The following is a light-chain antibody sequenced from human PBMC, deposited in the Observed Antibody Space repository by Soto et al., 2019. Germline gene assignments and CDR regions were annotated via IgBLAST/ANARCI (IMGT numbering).Light chain of an antibody. V-gene: IGKV3-11*01. CDR3: QQRNSWPPIT. J-gene: IGKJ5*01. CDR2: DAS. Sequence: EIVLTQSPFTLSLSPEERATLSCRASQSVRTYLAWYQVKPGQAPRLLIYDASSRASGVPARFSGSGSGTDFTLTISSLEPEDLALYYCQQRNSWPPITFGQGTRLEI. CDR1: QSVRTY.